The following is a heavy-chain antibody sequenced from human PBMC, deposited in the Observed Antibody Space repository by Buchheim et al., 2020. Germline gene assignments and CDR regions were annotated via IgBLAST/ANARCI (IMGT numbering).Heavy chain of an antibody. CDR3: ARESVFGVVNSFDS. Sequence: EVQLVESGGGLVQPGGSLRLSCAASGFAFSSYSMNWVRQAPGKGPEWISYITTSSTTVYYADSVKGRFTISSDTAKNSLYLQMNGLRAEDTAVYYCARESVFGVVNSFDSWGQGTL. D-gene: IGHD3-3*01. V-gene: IGHV3-48*01. CDR2: ITTSSTTV. CDR1: GFAFSSYS. J-gene: IGHJ4*02.